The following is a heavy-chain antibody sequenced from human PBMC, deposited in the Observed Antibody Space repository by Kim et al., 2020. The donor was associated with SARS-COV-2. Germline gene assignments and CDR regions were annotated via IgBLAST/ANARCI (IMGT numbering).Heavy chain of an antibody. J-gene: IGHJ5*02. D-gene: IGHD6-13*01. CDR3: ARDGVGGSSSAGGFDP. CDR2: IWNDGSNK. Sequence: AGSLRLSCAASGFIFSNYGMYWVRQAPGKGLEWVAVIWNDGSNKYYADSVKGRFTISRDNSKNTLYLQMISLRAEDTAVYSCARDGVGGSSSAGGFDPWGQGTLVTVSS. CDR1: GFIFSNYG. V-gene: IGHV3-33*01.